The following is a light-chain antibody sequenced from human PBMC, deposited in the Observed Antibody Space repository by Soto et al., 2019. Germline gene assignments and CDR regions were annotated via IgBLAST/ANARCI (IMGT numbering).Light chain of an antibody. CDR2: GSS. CDR1: QSVSGSC. J-gene: IGKJ2*01. CDR3: QQYGSSPPYT. V-gene: IGKV3-20*01. Sequence: EIVLTQSPGTLSLSPGERATLSCRASQSVSGSCLAWYQQKPGQSPRLLIYGSSDRATGIPDRFSGSGSGTDFPLTISRVEPEDFAVYYCQQYGSSPPYTFGQGTKLEIK.